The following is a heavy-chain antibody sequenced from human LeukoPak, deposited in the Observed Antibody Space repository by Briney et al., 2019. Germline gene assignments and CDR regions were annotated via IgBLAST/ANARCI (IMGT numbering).Heavy chain of an antibody. Sequence: SETLSLTCTVSGGSISSYYWSWIRQPPGKGLECIGYIYYSGTTNYNPSLRSRVTISVDTSKNQFSLNLSSVTAADTAVYYCARDSAWFIYWGQGIPVTVSS. J-gene: IGHJ4*02. CDR1: GGSISSYY. D-gene: IGHD6-19*01. CDR3: ARDSAWFIY. V-gene: IGHV4-59*01. CDR2: IYYSGTT.